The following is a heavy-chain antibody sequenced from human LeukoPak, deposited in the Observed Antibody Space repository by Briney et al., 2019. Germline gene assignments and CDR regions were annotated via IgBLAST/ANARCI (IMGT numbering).Heavy chain of an antibody. CDR1: GFTFSYYW. J-gene: IGHJ3*02. CDR2: IKQDGGEK. D-gene: IGHD2-2*02. V-gene: IGHV3-7*01. Sequence: GGSLRLSCATSGFTFSYYWMSWVREAPGKGLEWVANIKQDGGEKNYVDSVKGRFIISRDNAYNSLYLQMNSLRAEDTAIYYCARLRYIKGDRSTFDIWGQGTMITVSS. CDR3: ARLRYIKGDRSTFDI.